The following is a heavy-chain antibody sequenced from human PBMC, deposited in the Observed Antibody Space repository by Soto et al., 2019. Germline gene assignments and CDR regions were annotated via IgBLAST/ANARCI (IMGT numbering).Heavy chain of an antibody. V-gene: IGHV3-23*01. D-gene: IGHD2-21*02. Sequence: GGSLRLSCAGSGFTFSSYAMTWVRQAPGKGLEWVSAISGSGGSTDYADSVKGRFTISRDNSKNTLYLQMNSLRAEDTAVYFCVSRNCGGDCYAIRHLYYFDYWGQGTLVTVSS. CDR2: ISGSGGST. J-gene: IGHJ4*02. CDR1: GFTFSSYA. CDR3: VSRNCGGDCYAIRHLYYFDY.